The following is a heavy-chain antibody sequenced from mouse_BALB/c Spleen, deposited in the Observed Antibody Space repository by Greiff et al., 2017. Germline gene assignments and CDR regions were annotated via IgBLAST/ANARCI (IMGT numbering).Heavy chain of an antibody. CDR2: IWGDGST. D-gene: IGHD2-4*01. V-gene: IGHV2-6-7*01. CDR1: GFSLTGYG. Sequence: VQLQQSGPGLVAPSQSLSITCTVSGFSLTGYGVNWVRQPPGKGPEWLGMIWGDGSTDYNSALKSRLSISKDNSKSQVFLKMNSLQTDDTARYYCARSYDYSWFAYWGQGTLVTVSA. J-gene: IGHJ3*01. CDR3: ARSYDYSWFAY.